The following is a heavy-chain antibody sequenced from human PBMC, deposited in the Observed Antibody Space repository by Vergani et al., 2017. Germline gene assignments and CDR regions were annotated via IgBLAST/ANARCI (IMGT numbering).Heavy chain of an antibody. CDR1: GFTVSSNY. V-gene: IGHV3-53*04. D-gene: IGHD2-15*01. CDR3: ARAPVAATGSNYYYYMDV. Sequence: EVQLVESGGGLVQPGGSLRLSCAASGFTVSSNYMSWVRQAPGKGLEWVSVIYSGGSTYYADSVKGRFTISSHNSKKTLYLQMNSLRAEDTAVYYCARAPVAATGSNYYYYMDVWGKGTTVTVSS. J-gene: IGHJ6*03. CDR2: IYSGGST.